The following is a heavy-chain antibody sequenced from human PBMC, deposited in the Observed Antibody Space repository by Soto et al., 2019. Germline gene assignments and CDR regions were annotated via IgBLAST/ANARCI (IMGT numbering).Heavy chain of an antibody. CDR1: GFTVSSNY. CDR3: ARDGRARSSGGSCYGMDV. D-gene: IGHD2-15*01. CDR2: IYSGGST. J-gene: IGHJ6*02. V-gene: IGHV3-66*01. Sequence: EVQLVESGGGLVQPGGSLRLSCAASGFTVSSNYMSWVRQAPGKGLEWVSVIYSGGSTYYADSVKGRFTISRDNSKNTLYLQMNSLRAEDTAVYYCARDGRARSSGGSCYGMDVWGQGTTVTVSS.